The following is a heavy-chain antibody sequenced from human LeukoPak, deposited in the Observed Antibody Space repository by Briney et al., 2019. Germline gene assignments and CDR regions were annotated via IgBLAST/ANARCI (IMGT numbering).Heavy chain of an antibody. CDR3: ARDDTVTTVSAY. CDR1: GGSISSSSYY. J-gene: IGHJ4*02. D-gene: IGHD4-17*01. Sequence: SETLSFTCTVSGGSISSSSYYWGWIRQPPGKGLEWIGSIYYSGSTYYNPSLKSRVTISVDTSKNQFSLKLSSVTAADTAVYYCARDDTVTTVSAYWGQGTLVTVSS. CDR2: IYYSGST. V-gene: IGHV4-39*07.